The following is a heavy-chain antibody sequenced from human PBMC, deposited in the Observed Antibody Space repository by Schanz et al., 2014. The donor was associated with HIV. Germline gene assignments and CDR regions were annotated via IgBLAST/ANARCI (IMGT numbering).Heavy chain of an antibody. CDR2: IIPIFDTT. D-gene: IGHD2-21*02. J-gene: IGHJ4*02. Sequence: QVQLVQSGAEVKKPGSSVKVSCKASGYTFSRFALSWVRQAPGQGLEWMGGIIPIFDTTNYAQKFQGRVTITADKSTSTVYMDLSSLRSEDTAVYYCARTYTGDWSTGADWGQGTLVTVSS. CDR1: GYTFSRFA. CDR3: ARTYTGDWSTGAD. V-gene: IGHV1-69*06.